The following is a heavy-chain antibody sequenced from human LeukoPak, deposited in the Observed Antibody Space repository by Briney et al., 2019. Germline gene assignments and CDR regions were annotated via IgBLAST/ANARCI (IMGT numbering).Heavy chain of an antibody. J-gene: IGHJ3*02. CDR3: ALRGGWNAFDI. CDR1: GVSFSGYY. Sequence: PSETLSLTCAVYGVSFSGYYWTWIRQPPGKGLEWIGEINHSGSTHNNPSLKNRVTISLDTSKKQFSLKLNSVTAADTAVYYCALRGGWNAFDIWGQGTMVTVSS. V-gene: IGHV4-34*01. CDR2: INHSGST. D-gene: IGHD3-10*01.